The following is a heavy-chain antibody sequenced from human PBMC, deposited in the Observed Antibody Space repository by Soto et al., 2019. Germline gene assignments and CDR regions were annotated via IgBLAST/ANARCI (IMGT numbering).Heavy chain of an antibody. CDR1: GESFSGYY. CDR2: IFHGGGT. D-gene: IGHD3-22*01. Sequence: SETLSLTCAVSGESFSGYYWSWIRQPPGKGLEWIGQIFHGGGTNYSPSLKSRVTISVDTSKNQFSLELSSVTAADTAVYYCARPHYDSNTFYSFFDYWGQGTLVTV. CDR3: ARPHYDSNTFYSFFDY. V-gene: IGHV4-34*12. J-gene: IGHJ4*02.